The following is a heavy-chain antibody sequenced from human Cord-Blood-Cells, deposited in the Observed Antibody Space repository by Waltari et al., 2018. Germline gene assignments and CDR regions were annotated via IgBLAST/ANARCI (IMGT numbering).Heavy chain of an antibody. CDR3: TTDMYSGYDDY. CDR1: GYTFSNAW. CDR2: IKSKTDGGTT. J-gene: IGHJ4*02. D-gene: IGHD5-12*01. V-gene: IGHV3-15*01. Sequence: EVQLVESGGGLVKPGGSLSLSCAASGYTFSNAWMSWVRQAPGKGLEWVGRIKSKTDGGTTDYAAPVKGRFTISRDDSKNTLYLQMNSLKTEDTAVYYCTTDMYSGYDDYWGQGTLVTVSS.